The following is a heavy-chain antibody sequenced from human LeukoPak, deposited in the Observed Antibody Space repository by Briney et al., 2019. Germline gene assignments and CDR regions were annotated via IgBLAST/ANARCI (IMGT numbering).Heavy chain of an antibody. D-gene: IGHD3-22*01. CDR2: TYYSGST. CDR3: GRDATYDSSGYGDY. J-gene: IGHJ4*02. V-gene: IGHV4-39*07. Sequence: SETLSLTCTVSGGSISSSSYYWGWIRQPPGKGLEWIGSTYYSGSTYYNPSLKSRVTISVDTSKNQFSLKLSSVTAADTALYYCGRDATYDSSGYGDYWGQGTLVTVSS. CDR1: GGSISSSSYY.